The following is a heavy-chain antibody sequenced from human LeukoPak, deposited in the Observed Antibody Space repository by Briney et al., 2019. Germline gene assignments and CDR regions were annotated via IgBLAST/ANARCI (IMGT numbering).Heavy chain of an antibody. CDR1: GFTVSSKY. V-gene: IGHV3-66*01. J-gene: IGHJ6*03. CDR3: ARVDSGSSSWASYYYYYMDV. Sequence: GGSLRLSCAASGFTVSSKYMSWVRQAPGKGLEWVSIIYSGGSTYYADSVKGRFTISRDNSKSTLYLKMNSLRAEDTAVYYCARVDSGSSSWASYYYYYMDVWGKGTTVTISS. D-gene: IGHD6-13*01. CDR2: IYSGGST.